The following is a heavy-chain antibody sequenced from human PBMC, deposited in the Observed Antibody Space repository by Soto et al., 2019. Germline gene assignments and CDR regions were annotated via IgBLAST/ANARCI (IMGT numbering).Heavy chain of an antibody. CDR3: ARDAWVTNAPDGSDI. Sequence: ASVKVSCKASGYTFSSYGINWVRQAPGQGPEWMGWISTYNDNTNYAENLQDRVTMTTDTSTSTAYMELRSLRSDDTAVYYCARDAWVTNAPDGSDIWGQGTMVTVSS. D-gene: IGHD3-16*01. CDR1: GYTFSSYG. CDR2: ISTYNDNT. J-gene: IGHJ3*02. V-gene: IGHV1-18*01.